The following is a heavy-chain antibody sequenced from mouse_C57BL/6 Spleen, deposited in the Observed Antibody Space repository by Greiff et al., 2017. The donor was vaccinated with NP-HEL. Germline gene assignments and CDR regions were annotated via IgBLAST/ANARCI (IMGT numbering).Heavy chain of an antibody. CDR1: GYTFTSYW. J-gene: IGHJ3*01. CDR3: ASSYDYDSWFAY. D-gene: IGHD2-4*01. V-gene: IGHV1-69*01. Sequence: QVQLKQPGAELVMPGASVKLSCKASGYTFTSYWMHWVKQRPGQGLEWIGEIDPSDSYTNYNQKFKGKSTLTVDKSSSTAYMQLSSLTSEDSAVYYCASSYDYDSWFAYWGQGTLVTVSA. CDR2: IDPSDSYT.